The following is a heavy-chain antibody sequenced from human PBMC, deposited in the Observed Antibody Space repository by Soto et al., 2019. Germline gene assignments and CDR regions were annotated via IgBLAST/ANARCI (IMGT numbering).Heavy chain of an antibody. V-gene: IGHV3-13*04. D-gene: IGHD3-22*01. Sequence: EVQLVESGGGLVQPGGSLRLSCSASGFTFSSYDMHWVRQGPGKGLEWVSAIGTAGDTNYAGSVKGRFTISREKAKNSLYLQMNSLGAGDTAIYFCARAIGPTLFDYWGQGTLVTVSS. CDR2: IGTAGDT. CDR3: ARAIGPTLFDY. CDR1: GFTFSSYD. J-gene: IGHJ4*02.